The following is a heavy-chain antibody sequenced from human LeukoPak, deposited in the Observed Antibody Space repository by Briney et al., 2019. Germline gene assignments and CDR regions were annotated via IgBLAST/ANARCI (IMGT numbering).Heavy chain of an antibody. D-gene: IGHD4-11*01. Sequence: SETLSLTCTVSGGSINNYYWSWIRQPAGKGLEWIGRIYTGGSTNYNPSLKSRVTMSIDTSKNQFSLKLTSVTAADTAVYYCARPLQSWAFDIWGQGTMVTVSS. CDR1: GGSINNYY. J-gene: IGHJ3*02. CDR3: ARPLQSWAFDI. V-gene: IGHV4-4*07. CDR2: IYTGGST.